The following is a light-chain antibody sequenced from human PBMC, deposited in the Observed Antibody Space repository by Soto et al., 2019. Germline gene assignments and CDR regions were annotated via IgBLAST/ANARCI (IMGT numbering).Light chain of an antibody. J-gene: IGKJ4*01. Sequence: EIVLTQSPGTLSLSPGERATLSCRASQSVSSSYLAWYQQKPGQAPRLLIYGASSRATGIPDRFSGSGSGTDFTLTISRLETEDFAVYYCQQYVYSPLTFGGGTKVEIK. CDR1: QSVSSSY. CDR3: QQYVYSPLT. CDR2: GAS. V-gene: IGKV3-20*01.